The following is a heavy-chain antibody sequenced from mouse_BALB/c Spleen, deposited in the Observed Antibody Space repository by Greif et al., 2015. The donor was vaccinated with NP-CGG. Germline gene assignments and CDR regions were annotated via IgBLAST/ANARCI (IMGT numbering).Heavy chain of an antibody. CDR3: ATYGNYGGVDY. D-gene: IGHD2-1*01. CDR1: GYTFTDYA. CDR2: ISTYYGDA. Sequence: VQLQQSGAELVRPGVSVKISCKGSGYTFTDYAMHWVKQSHAKSLEWIGVISTYYGDASYNQKFKGKATMTVDKPSSTAYMELARLTSEDSAIYYCATYGNYGGVDYWGQGTTLTVSS. J-gene: IGHJ2*01. V-gene: IGHV1S137*01.